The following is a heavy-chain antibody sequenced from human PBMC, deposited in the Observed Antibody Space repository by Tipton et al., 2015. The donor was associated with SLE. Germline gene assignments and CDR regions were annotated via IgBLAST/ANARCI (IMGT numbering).Heavy chain of an antibody. CDR3: ARGLSLNYFDY. CDR2: IYYSGST. Sequence: TLSLTCTVSGGSITSYYWSWIRQPPGKGLEWIGYIYYSGSTNYNPSLKSRVSISVDTSKNQFSLKLNSVTAADTVVYYCARGLSLNYFDYWGQGTLVTVSS. V-gene: IGHV4-59*12. CDR1: GGSITSYY. J-gene: IGHJ4*02.